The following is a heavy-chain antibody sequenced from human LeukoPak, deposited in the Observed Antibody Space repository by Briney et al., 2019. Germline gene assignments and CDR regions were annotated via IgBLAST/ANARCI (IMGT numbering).Heavy chain of an antibody. D-gene: IGHD5-18*01. CDR3: AKAEEAQLWPEDAFDI. CDR2: ISWNSGSI. Sequence: PGGSLRFSCAASGFTFDDYAMHWVRQAPGKGLEWVSGISWNSGSIGYADSVKGRFTISRDNAKNSLYLQMNSLRAEDTALYYCAKAEEAQLWPEDAFDIWGQGTMVTVSS. CDR1: GFTFDDYA. V-gene: IGHV3-9*01. J-gene: IGHJ3*02.